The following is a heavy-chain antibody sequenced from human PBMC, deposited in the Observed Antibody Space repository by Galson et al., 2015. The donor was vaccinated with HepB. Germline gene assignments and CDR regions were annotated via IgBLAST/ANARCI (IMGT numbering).Heavy chain of an antibody. Sequence: SLRLSCAASGFTFSSYWMSWVRQAPGKGLEWVANIKQDGSEKYYVDSVKGRFTISRGNAKNSLYLQMNSLRAEDTAVYYCARDQPAQYDYGGNSVGYYYNYMDVWGKGTTVTVSS. CDR3: ARDQPAQYDYGGNSVGYYYNYMDV. J-gene: IGHJ6*03. V-gene: IGHV3-7*03. D-gene: IGHD4-23*01. CDR2: IKQDGSEK. CDR1: GFTFSSYW.